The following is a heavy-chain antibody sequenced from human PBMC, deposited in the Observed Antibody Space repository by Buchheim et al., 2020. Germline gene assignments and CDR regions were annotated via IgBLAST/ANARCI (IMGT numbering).Heavy chain of an antibody. Sequence: QLQLQESGPGLVRPSETLSLTCTVSGGSVSTGGYFWSWIRQPPGKGLEWIGYIHYSGSTYYNPSLKSRVTISIDTSKNQFSLKLSSVTAADTAVYYCARDIYYSGMDVWGQGNT. CDR1: GGSVSTGGYF. V-gene: IGHV4-61*08. CDR2: IHYSGST. J-gene: IGHJ6*02. CDR3: ARDIYYSGMDV.